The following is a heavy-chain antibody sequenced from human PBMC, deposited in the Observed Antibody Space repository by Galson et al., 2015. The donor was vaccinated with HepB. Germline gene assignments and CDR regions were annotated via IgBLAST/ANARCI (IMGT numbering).Heavy chain of an antibody. V-gene: IGHV3-23*01. CDR2: ISPSGDMS. D-gene: IGHD6-19*01. CDR1: GFTFDYYA. CDR3: AKLQPRYKSGWYSSAWGEIDS. Sequence: SLRLSCAPSGFTFDYYAMTWVRQAPGKGLEWVSDISPSGDMSFIADSVRGRFTISRDNARKTLYLHMRSLRAEDTAVYYCAKLQPRYKSGWYSSAWGEIDSWGQGTLVTVSS. J-gene: IGHJ4*02.